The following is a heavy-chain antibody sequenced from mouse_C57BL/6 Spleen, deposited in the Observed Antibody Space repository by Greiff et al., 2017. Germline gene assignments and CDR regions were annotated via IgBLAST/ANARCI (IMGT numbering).Heavy chain of an antibody. CDR2: IRLKSDNYAT. V-gene: IGHV6-3*01. D-gene: IGHD1-2*01. CDR1: GFTFSNYW. J-gene: IGHJ1*03. Sequence: EVQLQESGGGLVQPGGSMKLSCVASGFTFSNYWMNWVRQSPEKGLEWVAQIRLKSDNYATHYAESVKGRFTISRDDSKSSVYLQMNNLRAEDTGIYYCLRITTYFDVWGTGTTVTVSS. CDR3: LRITTYFDV.